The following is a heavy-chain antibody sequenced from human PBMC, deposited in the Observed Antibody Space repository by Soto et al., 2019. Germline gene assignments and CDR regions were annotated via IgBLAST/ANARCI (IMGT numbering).Heavy chain of an antibody. D-gene: IGHD5-18*01. CDR1: GGSFNSDGYY. CDR3: ARGSRDTALVLLRFDF. Sequence: QVQLQESGPGLVKPSQTLSLTCTVSGGSFNSDGYYWSWIRQHPEKGLEWIGYIYSSGTTYSNPSIMSRISISMDTSKNQFSLELPSVTAADTAVYFCARGSRDTALVLLRFDFWGQGTLVTVSS. CDR2: IYSSGTT. V-gene: IGHV4-31*03. J-gene: IGHJ4*02.